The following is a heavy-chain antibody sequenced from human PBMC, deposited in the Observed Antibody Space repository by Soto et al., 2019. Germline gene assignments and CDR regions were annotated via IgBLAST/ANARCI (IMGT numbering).Heavy chain of an antibody. CDR2: IYFRGNT. Sequence: PSETLSLTCTVSGGSVSSDTHYWSWIRQPPGKRLEWIGFIYFRGNTYYSPSLESRLTISVDTSKNQFSLKLTSVTAADTAVYYCAREGGSYDSGGYLIRGAFDIWGQGTMVTVSS. J-gene: IGHJ3*02. D-gene: IGHD3-22*01. V-gene: IGHV4-31*03. CDR3: AREGGSYDSGGYLIRGAFDI. CDR1: GGSVSSDTHY.